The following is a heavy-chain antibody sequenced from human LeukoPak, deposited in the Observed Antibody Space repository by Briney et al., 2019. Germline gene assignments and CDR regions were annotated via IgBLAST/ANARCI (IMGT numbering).Heavy chain of an antibody. V-gene: IGHV1-3*01. CDR1: GHTSTTYA. Sequence: ASVKVSCKASGHTSTTYAIHWVRQAPGQGLEWMGWINAGNDNIKYSQKFQGRVSITRDTSASTVYMELSSLGSKDTAVYYCARGLGGDCYHVHWGQGTLVTVSS. D-gene: IGHD2-21*02. CDR3: ARGLGGDCYHVH. J-gene: IGHJ4*02. CDR2: INAGNDNI.